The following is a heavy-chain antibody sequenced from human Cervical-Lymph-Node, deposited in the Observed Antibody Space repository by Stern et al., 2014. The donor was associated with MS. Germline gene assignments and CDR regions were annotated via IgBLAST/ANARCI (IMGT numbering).Heavy chain of an antibody. Sequence: EVQLVESGGDLAQPGGSLRLSCAASGFTFSHSDMHWVRQATGKGLECVSSIGNSDDTYYPGSVKGRFTISRDDIKNTLYLQMNSLRAEDTAVYYCAKAGTSWGVTGTPFDSWGQGTLVTVSS. V-gene: IGHV3-13*01. CDR1: GFTFSHSD. CDR3: AKAGTSWGVTGTPFDS. D-gene: IGHD6-19*01. CDR2: IGNSDDT. J-gene: IGHJ4*02.